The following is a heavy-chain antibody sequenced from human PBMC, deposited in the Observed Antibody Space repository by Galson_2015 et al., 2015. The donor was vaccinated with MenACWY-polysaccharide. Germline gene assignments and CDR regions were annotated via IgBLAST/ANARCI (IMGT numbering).Heavy chain of an antibody. Sequence: SLRLSCAASGFTFDNYHMNWVRQAPGKGLEWVSSISSLAKYLYYGDSVKGRFIISRDNAKNSLFLQMNGLTGEDTAVYYCARGYCSSNECYTHYGLDYWGQGALVTVSS. CDR2: ISSLAKYL. D-gene: IGHD2-2*01. J-gene: IGHJ4*01. V-gene: IGHV3-21*01. CDR1: GFTFDNYH. CDR3: ARGYCSSNECYTHYGLDY.